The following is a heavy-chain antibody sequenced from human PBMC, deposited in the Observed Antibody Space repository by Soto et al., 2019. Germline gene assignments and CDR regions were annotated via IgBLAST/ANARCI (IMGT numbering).Heavy chain of an antibody. CDR2: INAGNGNT. D-gene: IGHD5-18*01. V-gene: IGHV1-3*01. Sequence: ASVKVSCKASGYSFTSYAMHWVRQAPGQRLEWMGWINAGNGNTKYSQKFQGRVTITRDTSASTAYMELSSLRSEDTAVYYCARGLNGYLHYFDYWGQGTPVTVS. CDR3: ARGLNGYLHYFDY. J-gene: IGHJ4*02. CDR1: GYSFTSYA.